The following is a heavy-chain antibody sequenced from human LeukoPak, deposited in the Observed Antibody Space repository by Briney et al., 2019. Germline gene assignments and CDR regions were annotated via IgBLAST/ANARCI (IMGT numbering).Heavy chain of an antibody. Sequence: GGSLRLSCAASGFTFSSYSMNWVRQAPGKGLEWVSYISSSSSTIYYADSVKGRFTISRDNAKNSLYLQMNSLRAEDTAVYYCAIDYGGNGGYWGQGTLVTVSS. V-gene: IGHV3-48*04. CDR2: ISSSSSTI. J-gene: IGHJ4*02. D-gene: IGHD4-23*01. CDR1: GFTFSSYS. CDR3: AIDYGGNGGY.